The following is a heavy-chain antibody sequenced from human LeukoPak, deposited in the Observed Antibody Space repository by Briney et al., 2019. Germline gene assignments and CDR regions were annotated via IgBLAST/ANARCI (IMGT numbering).Heavy chain of an antibody. V-gene: IGHV3-48*03. CDR1: GFTFINYD. Sequence: PGGSLRLSCAASGFTFINYDMNWVRQAPGKGLEWIAYITSSGATTYYADSVQGRFTISRDNAKDSLSLQMNSLRAEDTAIYYCARDWGGYSMDVWGQGTTITVSS. CDR2: ITSSGATT. CDR3: ARDWGGYSMDV. J-gene: IGHJ6*02. D-gene: IGHD3-16*01.